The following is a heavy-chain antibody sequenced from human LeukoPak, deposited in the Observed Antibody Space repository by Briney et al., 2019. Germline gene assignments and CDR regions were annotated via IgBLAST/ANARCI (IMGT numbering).Heavy chain of an antibody. J-gene: IGHJ3*02. CDR2: IRSKAYGGTT. CDR1: GFTFGDYA. D-gene: IGHD3-10*01. V-gene: IGHV3-49*04. CDR3: TRDVGQLLWFGETNDAFDI. Sequence: GGSLRLSCTASGFTFGDYAMSWVRQAPGKGLEWVGFIRSKAYGGTTEYAASVKGRFTISRDDSKSIAYLQMNSLKTEDTAVYYCTRDVGQLLWFGETNDAFDIWGQGTMVTVSS.